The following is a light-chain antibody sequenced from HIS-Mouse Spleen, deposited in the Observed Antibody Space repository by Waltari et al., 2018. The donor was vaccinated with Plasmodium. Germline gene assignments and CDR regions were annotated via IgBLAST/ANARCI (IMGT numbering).Light chain of an antibody. J-gene: IGLJ3*02. V-gene: IGLV3-10*01. CDR2: EDS. Sequence: SYELTQPPSVSVSPGQTARITCSGDALPRKYAYWYQQKSGQAPVLVMYEDSKRPSGSPERCSGSSSGTMATLTISGAQVEDEADYYCDSTDSSGNHRVFGGGTKLTVL. CDR3: DSTDSSGNHRV. CDR1: ALPRKY.